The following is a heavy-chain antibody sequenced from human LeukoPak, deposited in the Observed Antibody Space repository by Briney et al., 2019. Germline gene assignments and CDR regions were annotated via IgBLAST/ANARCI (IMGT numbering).Heavy chain of an antibody. Sequence: ASVKVSCKASGYTFTSYGISWVRQATGQGLEWMGWMNPNSGNTGYAQKFQGRVTFTRNTSINTAYMELSSLTSEDTAVYYCAREGMYYYISGSYSPIDYWGQGTLVTVSS. D-gene: IGHD3-10*01. CDR1: GYTFTSYG. J-gene: IGHJ4*02. CDR2: MNPNSGNT. V-gene: IGHV1-8*03. CDR3: AREGMYYYISGSYSPIDY.